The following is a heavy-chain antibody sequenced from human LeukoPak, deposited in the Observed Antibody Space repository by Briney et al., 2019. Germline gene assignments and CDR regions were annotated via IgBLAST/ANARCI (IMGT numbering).Heavy chain of an antibody. Sequence: GASVKVSCKASGYTFTGYYMHWVRQAPGQGLEWMGWINPNGGGTNYAQKFQGRVTMTRDTSISTAYMELSRLRSDDTAVYYCARARRGSSSSMLYFDYWGQGTLVTVSS. CDR1: GYTFTGYY. J-gene: IGHJ4*02. CDR3: ARARRGSSSSMLYFDY. D-gene: IGHD6-6*01. CDR2: INPNGGGT. V-gene: IGHV1-2*02.